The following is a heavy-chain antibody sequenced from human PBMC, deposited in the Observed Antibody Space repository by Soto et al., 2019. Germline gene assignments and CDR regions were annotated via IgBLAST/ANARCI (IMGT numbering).Heavy chain of an antibody. Sequence: SETLSLTCAVYGGSFSGYYWSWIRQPPGKGLEWIGEINHSGSTNYNPSLKSRVTISRDNAKNTLYLQMNSLRAEDTAVYYCTRDRPGPQHYFDYWGQGNMVTVSS. CDR1: GGSFSGYY. CDR3: TRDRPGPQHYFDY. V-gene: IGHV4-34*01. D-gene: IGHD6-6*01. J-gene: IGHJ4*02. CDR2: INHSGST.